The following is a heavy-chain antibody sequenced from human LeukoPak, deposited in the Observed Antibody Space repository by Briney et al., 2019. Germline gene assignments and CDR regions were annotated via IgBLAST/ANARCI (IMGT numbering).Heavy chain of an antibody. CDR3: ATGPDYYYYYGMDV. Sequence: ASVKVSCKVSGYTLTELSMHWVRQAPGKGLEWMGGFDPEDGETIYAQKFQGRVTMTEDTSTDTAYMELSSLRPEDTAVYYCATGPDYYYYYGMDVWGQGTTVTVSS. J-gene: IGHJ6*02. CDR1: GYTLTELS. CDR2: FDPEDGET. V-gene: IGHV1-24*01.